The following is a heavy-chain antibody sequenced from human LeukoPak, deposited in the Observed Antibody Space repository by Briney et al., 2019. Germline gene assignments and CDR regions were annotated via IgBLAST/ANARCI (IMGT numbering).Heavy chain of an antibody. CDR3: ARHADSSGWYKYYFDY. CDR2: IYYSGST. CDR1: GGSISSYY. Sequence: SETLSLTCTVSGGSISSYYWSWIRQPPGKGLEWIGYIYYSGSTNYNPSLKSRVTISVDTSKNQFSLKLSSVTTADTAVYYCARHADSSGWYKYYFDYWGQGTLVTVSS. D-gene: IGHD6-19*01. V-gene: IGHV4-59*08. J-gene: IGHJ4*02.